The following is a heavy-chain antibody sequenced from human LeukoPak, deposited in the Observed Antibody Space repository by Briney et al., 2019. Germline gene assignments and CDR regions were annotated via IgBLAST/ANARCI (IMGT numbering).Heavy chain of an antibody. D-gene: IGHD6-13*01. V-gene: IGHV1-2*02. CDR2: INPNSGGT. Sequence: GASVKVSCKASGYTFTGYYMHWVRQAPGQGLEWMGWINPNSGGTNYAQKFQGRVTMTRDTSISTAYMELSRLRSDDTAVYYCAQSSRVEPLPQFDYWGQGTLVTVSS. CDR3: AQSSRVEPLPQFDY. CDR1: GYTFTGYY. J-gene: IGHJ4*02.